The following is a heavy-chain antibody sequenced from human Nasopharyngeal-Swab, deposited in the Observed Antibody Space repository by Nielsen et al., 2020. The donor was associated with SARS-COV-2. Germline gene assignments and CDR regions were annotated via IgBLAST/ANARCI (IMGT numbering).Heavy chain of an antibody. V-gene: IGHV3-23*01. J-gene: IGHJ4*02. Sequence: GESLKISCAASGFTFSNYAMSWVRQAPGKGLEWVSTISGGGGITYYADSVKGRFTISRDNAKNSLYLQMNSLRAEDTAVYYCARDGGSYNDYWGQGTLVTVSS. CDR3: ARDGGSYNDY. CDR2: ISGGGGIT. CDR1: GFTFSNYA. D-gene: IGHD1-26*01.